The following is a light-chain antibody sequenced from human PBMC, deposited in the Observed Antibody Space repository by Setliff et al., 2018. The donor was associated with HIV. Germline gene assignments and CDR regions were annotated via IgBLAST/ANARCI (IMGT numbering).Light chain of an antibody. V-gene: IGLV2-8*01. CDR1: SSDVGGYNC. J-gene: IGLJ1*01. CDR3: SSYAGSSYV. Sequence: SVLTQSPSASGSPGQSVTISCTGTSSDVGGYNCVSWHQQHPGKAPKVIIYEVSKRPSGVPDRFSGSKSGNTASLTVSGLQAEDEADYYCSSYAGSSYVFGSGTKVTIL. CDR2: EVS.